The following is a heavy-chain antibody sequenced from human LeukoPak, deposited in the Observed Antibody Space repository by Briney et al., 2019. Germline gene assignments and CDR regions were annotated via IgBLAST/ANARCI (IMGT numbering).Heavy chain of an antibody. J-gene: IGHJ5*02. CDR2: IYPGDSDT. D-gene: IGHD6-13*01. V-gene: IGHV5-51*01. CDR1: GYSFTSYW. Sequence: GESLKISCKGSGYSFTSYWIGWVRQMPGKGLEWTGIIYPGDSDTRYSPSFQGQVTISADKSISTAYLQWSSLKASDTAMYYCARPRKPGIAAAGSWFDPWGQGTLVTVSS. CDR3: ARPRKPGIAAAGSWFDP.